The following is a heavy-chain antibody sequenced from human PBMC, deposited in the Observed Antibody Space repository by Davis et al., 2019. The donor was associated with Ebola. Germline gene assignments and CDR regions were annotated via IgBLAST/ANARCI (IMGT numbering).Heavy chain of an antibody. J-gene: IGHJ4*02. Sequence: KVSCKGSGYTFTTYWIGWVRQKPGKGLEWMGIIYPGDLDTRYSPSFQGQVTISADKSINTAYLQWSSLKASDTAMYYCARQFSSSGNYWGQGTLLTVSS. CDR2: IYPGDLDT. D-gene: IGHD6-6*01. CDR1: GYTFTTYW. CDR3: ARQFSSSGNY. V-gene: IGHV5-51*01.